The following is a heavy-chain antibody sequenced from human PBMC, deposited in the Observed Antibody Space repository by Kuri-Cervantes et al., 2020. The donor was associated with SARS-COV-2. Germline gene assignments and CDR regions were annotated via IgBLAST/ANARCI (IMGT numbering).Heavy chain of an antibody. D-gene: IGHD3-3*01. J-gene: IGHJ4*02. CDR1: GYTFTSYY. CDR3: ATETITIFGVVNRGWGLEN. V-gene: IGHV1-46*03. CDR2: INPSGGST. Sequence: ASVKVSWKASGYTFTSYYMHWVRQAPGQGLEWMGIINPSGGSTSYAQKFQGRVTMARDTSTSTVYMELSSLRSEDTAVYYCATETITIFGVVNRGWGLENWGQGTLVTVSS.